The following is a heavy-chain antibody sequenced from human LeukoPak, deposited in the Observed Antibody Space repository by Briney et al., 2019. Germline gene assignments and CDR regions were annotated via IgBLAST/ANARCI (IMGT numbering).Heavy chain of an antibody. CDR1: GFTVSSNS. D-gene: IGHD5-24*01. Sequence: GGSLRLSCTVSGFTVSSNSMSWVRQAPGKGLEWVSFIYSDNTHYSDSVKGRFTISRDNSKNTLYLQMNSLRAEDTAVYYCARSAPNGYNTDWGQGTLVTVSS. J-gene: IGHJ4*02. CDR2: IYSDNT. CDR3: ARSAPNGYNTD. V-gene: IGHV3-53*01.